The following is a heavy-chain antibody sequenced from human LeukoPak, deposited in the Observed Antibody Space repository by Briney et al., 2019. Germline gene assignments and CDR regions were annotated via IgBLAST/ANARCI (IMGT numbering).Heavy chain of an antibody. V-gene: IGHV4-34*01. CDR1: GGSFSGYY. CDR2: INHSGST. CDR3: AVAAAVAEGSRFDY. Sequence: SETLSLTCAVYGGSFSGYYWSWIRQPPGKGLEWIGEINHSGSTNYNPSLKSRVTISVDTSKNQFSLKLSSVTAADTAVYYCAVAAAVAEGSRFDYWGQGTLVTVYS. D-gene: IGHD6-13*01. J-gene: IGHJ4*02.